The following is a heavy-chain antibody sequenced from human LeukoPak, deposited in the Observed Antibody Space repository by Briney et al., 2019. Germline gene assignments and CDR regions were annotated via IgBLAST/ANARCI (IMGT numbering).Heavy chain of an antibody. CDR2: IDSGSTST. CDR1: GFTFSNAW. CDR3: ARGRLSSGWYDD. V-gene: IGHV3-11*06. Sequence: GGSLRLSCVASGFTFSNAWMNWVRQAPGKGLEWVSFIDSGSTSTKYADSVKGRFSISRDNAKNTLYLHMNSLRAEDTAVYYCARGRLSSGWYDDWGQGTLVTVSS. D-gene: IGHD6-19*01. J-gene: IGHJ4*02.